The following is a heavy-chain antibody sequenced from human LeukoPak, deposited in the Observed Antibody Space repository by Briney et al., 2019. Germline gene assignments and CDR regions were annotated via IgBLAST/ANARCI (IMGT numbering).Heavy chain of an antibody. J-gene: IGHJ6*02. CDR1: GFTFSNYA. Sequence: GGSLRLSCAASGFTFSNYAMSWARQAPGKGLEWVSTISGSGGSTYYADSVKGRFTISRDNSKNTLYLQLNSLRAEDTAVYYCAKSTSPLYYYYGMDVWGQGTTVTVSS. CDR3: AKSTSPLYYYYGMDV. D-gene: IGHD2-2*01. V-gene: IGHV3-23*01. CDR2: ISGSGGST.